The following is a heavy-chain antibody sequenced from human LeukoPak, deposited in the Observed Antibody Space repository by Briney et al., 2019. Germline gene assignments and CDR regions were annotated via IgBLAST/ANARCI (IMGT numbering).Heavy chain of an antibody. CDR1: GGSISSGSYY. CDR2: IYHSGNT. D-gene: IGHD5-12*01. CDR3: ARDTRIEWLRFLDY. Sequence: SETLSLTCTVSGGSISSGSYYWSWIRQPAGKGLEWIGYIYHSGNTYYNPSLESRVTISVDTSENRFSLRLNSVTAADTAIYYCARDTRIEWLRFLDYWGQGILVTVSS. J-gene: IGHJ4*02. V-gene: IGHV4-31*03.